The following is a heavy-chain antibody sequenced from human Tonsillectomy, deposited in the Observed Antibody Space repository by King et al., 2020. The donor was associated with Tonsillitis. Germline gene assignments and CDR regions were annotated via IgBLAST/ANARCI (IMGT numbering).Heavy chain of an antibody. CDR3: GKDRGASVYYGSGSYSAIDY. CDR2: ISWNSGSI. V-gene: IGHV3-9*01. D-gene: IGHD3-10*01. Sequence: QLVQSGGGLVQPGRSLRLSCAASGFTFDDYAMHWVRQAPGKGLEWVSGISWNSGSIAYADSVKGRFTISRDNAKNSLYLQKNSLRAEDTGLYYCGKDRGASVYYGSGSYSAIDYWGQGTLVTVSS. J-gene: IGHJ4*02. CDR1: GFTFDDYA.